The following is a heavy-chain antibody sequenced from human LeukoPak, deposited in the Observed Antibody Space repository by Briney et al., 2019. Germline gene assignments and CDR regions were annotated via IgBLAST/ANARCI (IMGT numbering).Heavy chain of an antibody. CDR2: IYTRGST. CDR3: ARGRLDDMVRGAYYYYMDV. D-gene: IGHD3-10*01. J-gene: IGHJ6*03. Sequence: PSETLSLTCTVSGGSISSGSYSWSWIRQPAGKTLEWIGRIYTRGSTNYNPSLKSRVTISVDTSKNQFSLKLSSVTAADTAVYYCARGRLDDMVRGAYYYYMDVWGKGTTVTISS. CDR1: GGSISSGSYS. V-gene: IGHV4-61*02.